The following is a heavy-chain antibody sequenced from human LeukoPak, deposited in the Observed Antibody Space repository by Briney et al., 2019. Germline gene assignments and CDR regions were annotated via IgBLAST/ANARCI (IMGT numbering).Heavy chain of an antibody. CDR2: INPNSGGT. Sequence: ASVKVSCKASGNTFTGYYMHWVRQAPGQGLEWMGWINPNSGGTNYAQKFQGRVTMTRDTSISTAYMELSRLRSDDTAVYYCARVLGHRQYNWFDPWGQGTLVTVSS. D-gene: IGHD5-24*01. CDR3: ARVLGHRQYNWFDP. J-gene: IGHJ5*02. V-gene: IGHV1-2*02. CDR1: GNTFTGYY.